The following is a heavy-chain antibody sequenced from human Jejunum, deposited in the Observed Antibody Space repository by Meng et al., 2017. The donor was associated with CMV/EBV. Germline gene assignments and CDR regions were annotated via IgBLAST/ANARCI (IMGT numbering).Heavy chain of an antibody. V-gene: IGHV4-34*01. D-gene: IGHD5-18*01. CDR2: INQSVGS. J-gene: IGHJ4*02. CDR3: ANRQYSYTSLY. CDR1: GGSFSHYY. Sequence: QVHLQQWGAGLLKPSETLSLTCAVSGGSFSHYYWTWIRQSPGKGLEWIGEINQSVGSNYNPSLKSRVTMSLDTSKNHFSLKLDSVTAADTAVYYCANRQYSYTSLYWGQGTLVTVSS.